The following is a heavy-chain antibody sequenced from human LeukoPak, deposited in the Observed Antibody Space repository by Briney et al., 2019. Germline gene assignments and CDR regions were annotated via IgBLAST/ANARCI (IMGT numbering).Heavy chain of an antibody. CDR3: AINYACDY. CDR2: IWYDGSKK. V-gene: IGHV3-33*01. CDR1: GFTFSTYG. D-gene: IGHD2-2*01. J-gene: IGHJ4*02. Sequence: GGSLRLSCAASGFTFSTYGMHWVRQAPGKGLDWVALIWYDGSKKYYADSVKGRFTISRDNSKNTLYLQMNSLRAEDTAVYYCAINYACDYWGQGTLVTVSS.